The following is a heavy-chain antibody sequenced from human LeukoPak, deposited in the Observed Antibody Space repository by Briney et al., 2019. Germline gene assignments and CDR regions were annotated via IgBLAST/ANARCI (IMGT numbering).Heavy chain of an antibody. D-gene: IGHD3-22*01. V-gene: IGHV4-59*08. Sequence: PSETLSLTCTVSGCSISSYYWSWIRQPPGKGLEWIGYIYYSGSTNYNPSLKSRVTISVDTSKNQFSLKLSSVTAADTAVYYCARLPYYYDSSGSWFDPWGQGTLVTVSS. CDR2: IYYSGST. CDR3: ARLPYYYDSSGSWFDP. J-gene: IGHJ5*02. CDR1: GCSISSYY.